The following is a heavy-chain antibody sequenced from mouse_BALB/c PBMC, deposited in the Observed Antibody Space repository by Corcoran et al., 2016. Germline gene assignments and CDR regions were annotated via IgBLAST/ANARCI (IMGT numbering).Heavy chain of an antibody. Sequence: EVQLQPSGAELVKPGASVKLSCTASGFNIHDNYIHWVRQRPDHGLEWVGRIDPANGHTNYDPKFQGKATITTDPSSNTGDLQLSSLTSEDTAVYYCAGSGGNYVGAMDSWGQGTSVTVSS. CDR3: AGSGGNYVGAMDS. J-gene: IGHJ4*01. CDR1: GFNIHDNY. V-gene: IGHV14-3*02. CDR2: IDPANGHT. D-gene: IGHD2-1*01.